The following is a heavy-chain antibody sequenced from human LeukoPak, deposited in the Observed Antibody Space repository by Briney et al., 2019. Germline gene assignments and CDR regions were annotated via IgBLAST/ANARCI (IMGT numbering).Heavy chain of an antibody. V-gene: IGHV3-23*01. CDR3: AKVQSSAPYFDWLLFAFDI. D-gene: IGHD3-9*01. CDR2: ISGSGGNT. J-gene: IGHJ3*02. Sequence: PGGSLRLSCAASGFTFSSYSMNWFRQAPGKGLEWVSAISGSGGNTYYADSVKGRFTISRDNSKNTLHLQMNSLRAEDTAVYYCAKVQSSAPYFDWLLFAFDIWGQGTMVTVSS. CDR1: GFTFSSYS.